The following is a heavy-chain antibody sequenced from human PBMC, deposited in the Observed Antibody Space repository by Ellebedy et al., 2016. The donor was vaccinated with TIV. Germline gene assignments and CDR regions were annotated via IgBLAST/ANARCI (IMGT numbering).Heavy chain of an antibody. D-gene: IGHD5-12*01. CDR3: ARDPGYHNTGLDY. V-gene: IGHV3-7*04. CDR1: GFTVSSNY. J-gene: IGHJ4*02. CDR2: IKQDGSEK. Sequence: GESLKISCAASGFTVSSNYMSWVRQAPGKGLEWVANIKQDGSEKYYVDSVKGRFTISRDNAKNSLYLQMNSLRAEDTAVYYCARDPGYHNTGLDYWGQGTLVTVSS.